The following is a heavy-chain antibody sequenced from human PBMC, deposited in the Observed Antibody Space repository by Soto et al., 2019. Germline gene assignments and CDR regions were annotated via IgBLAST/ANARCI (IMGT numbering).Heavy chain of an antibody. CDR3: ARARIAEAGGAEYFQH. V-gene: IGHV1-8*01. CDR1: GYTFTSYD. CDR2: MNPNSGNT. J-gene: IGHJ1*01. D-gene: IGHD6-13*01. Sequence: QVQLVQSGAEVKKPGASVKVSCKASGYTFTSYDINWVRQATGQGLEWMGWMNPNSGNTGYAQKFQGRVTMTRNTPISTAYMELSSLRSEDTAVYSCARARIAEAGGAEYFQHWGQGTLVTVSS.